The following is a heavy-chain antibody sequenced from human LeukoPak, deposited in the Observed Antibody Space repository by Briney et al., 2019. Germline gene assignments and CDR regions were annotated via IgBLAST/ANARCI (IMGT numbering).Heavy chain of an antibody. CDR1: GGSISSGGYY. Sequence: SETLSLTCTVSGGSISSGGYYWSWIRQPPGKGLEWIGEINHSGSTNYNPSLKSRVTISVDTSKNQFSLKLSSVTAADTAVYYCARERETYYDFWSGYSRSVFFDYWGQGTLVTVSS. J-gene: IGHJ4*02. D-gene: IGHD3-3*01. V-gene: IGHV4-39*07. CDR3: ARERETYYDFWSGYSRSVFFDY. CDR2: INHSGST.